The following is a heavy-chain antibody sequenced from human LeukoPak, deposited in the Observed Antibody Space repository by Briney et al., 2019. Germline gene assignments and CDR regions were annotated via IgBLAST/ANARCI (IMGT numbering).Heavy chain of an antibody. J-gene: IGHJ5*02. CDR2: IKPNSGDT. V-gene: IGHV1-2*02. Sequence: ASVKVSCKASGYTFSDYYIHWVRQAPGQGLQWMGWIKPNSGDTHYAPKFRGRVTMTRDTSISTAYMELIRLTSDDTAIYFCAREPTGPNNVSGGPTGWFDPWGQGTLVTVSS. CDR3: AREPTGPNNVSGGPTGWFDP. CDR1: GYTFSDYY. D-gene: IGHD6-25*01.